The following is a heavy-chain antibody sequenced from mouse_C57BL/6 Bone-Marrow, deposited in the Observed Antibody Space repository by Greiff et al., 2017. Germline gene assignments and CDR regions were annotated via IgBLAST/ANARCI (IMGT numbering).Heavy chain of an antibody. CDR3: ARRRARIPYPT. CDR2: IYPRSGNT. D-gene: IGHD3-1*01. Sequence: QVQLQQSGAELARPGASVKLSCKASGYTFTSSGISWVKQRTGQGLEWIGEIYPRSGNTYYNEKFKGKATLTAEKSASTAYMELRSLTSEDSAVYFYARRRARIPYPTRGSGNTLPSSS. CDR1: GYTFTSSG. J-gene: IGHJ2*01. V-gene: IGHV1-81*01.